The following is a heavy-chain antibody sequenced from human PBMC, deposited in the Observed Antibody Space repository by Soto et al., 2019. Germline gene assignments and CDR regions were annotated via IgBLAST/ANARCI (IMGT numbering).Heavy chain of an antibody. V-gene: IGHV6-1*01. J-gene: IGHJ5*02. CDR1: GDSVSSNSAA. CDR2: TYYRSKWYN. CDR3: ARGIGPYSSSWFWFDP. Sequence: SQTLSLTCAISGDSVSSNSAAWNWIRQSPSRGLEWLGRTYYRSKWYNDYAVSVKSRITINPDTSKNQFSLQRNSVTPEDTDVYYCARGIGPYSSSWFWFDPWGQGTLVTVSS. D-gene: IGHD6-13*01.